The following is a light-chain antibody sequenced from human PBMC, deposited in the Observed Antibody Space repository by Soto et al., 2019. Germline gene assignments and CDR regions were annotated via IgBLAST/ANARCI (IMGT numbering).Light chain of an antibody. CDR2: GAS. Sequence: AIPLTQSPSSLSASVGDRVTITCRASQGINSALAWYQQKPGKAPKLLIYGASSLESGVPSRFSGSGSGTDFTLTISSLQPEDFATYYCQQFNSYLPTFGGGTKVEIK. CDR3: QQFNSYLPT. J-gene: IGKJ4*01. CDR1: QGINSA. V-gene: IGKV1-13*02.